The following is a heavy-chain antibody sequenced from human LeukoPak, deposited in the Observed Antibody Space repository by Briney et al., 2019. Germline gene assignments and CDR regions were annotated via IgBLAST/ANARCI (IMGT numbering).Heavy chain of an antibody. D-gene: IGHD1-26*01. CDR2: ISTYNGNT. CDR1: GYNFPDSG. J-gene: IGHJ5*02. CDR3: ARWAGRGYYTP. Sequence: GASVKVSCKASGYNFPDSGITWLRQAPAQGLEWVGWISTYNGNTNYAQDLQGRLTMTTDASTTTVYMELRSLRSDDTAVYYCARWAGRGYYTPWGQGTLVTVSS. V-gene: IGHV1-18*01.